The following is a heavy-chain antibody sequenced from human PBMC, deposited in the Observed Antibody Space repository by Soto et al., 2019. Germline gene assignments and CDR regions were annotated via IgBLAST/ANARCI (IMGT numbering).Heavy chain of an antibody. CDR2: IYYSGST. D-gene: IGHD1-26*01. Sequence: QVQLQESGPGLVKPSETLSLTCTVSGGSISSYYWSWIRQPPGKGLEWIGYIYYSGSTNYNPSLKSRVTISVDTSKNQFSLKLSSVTAADTAVYYCARSEDSGSYYFDYWGQGTLVTVSS. J-gene: IGHJ4*02. CDR1: GGSISSYY. CDR3: ARSEDSGSYYFDY. V-gene: IGHV4-59*01.